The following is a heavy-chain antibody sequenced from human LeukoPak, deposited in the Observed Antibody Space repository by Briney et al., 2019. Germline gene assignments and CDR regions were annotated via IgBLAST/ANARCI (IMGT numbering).Heavy chain of an antibody. CDR3: ARSDPPSIAAAGKAGLDY. CDR2: INPNSGGT. J-gene: IGHJ4*02. CDR1: GYTFTGYY. V-gene: IGHV1-2*04. Sequence: ASVKVSCKASGYTFTGYYMHWVRQAPGQGLEWMGWINPNSGGTNYAQKFQGWVTMTRDTSISTAYMELSRLRSDDTAVYYCARSDPPSIAAAGKAGLDYWGQGTLVTVSS. D-gene: IGHD6-13*01.